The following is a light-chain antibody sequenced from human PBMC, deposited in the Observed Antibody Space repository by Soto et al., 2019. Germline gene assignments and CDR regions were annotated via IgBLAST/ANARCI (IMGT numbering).Light chain of an antibody. CDR2: DAS. Sequence: DIQLTQSPSFLSASVGDRVTITCRASQGISTYLSWYQQKPRKAPELLISDASTLQSGVPSRFSGSVSGTEFTLTISSLEPEDFATYYCQRVDGYPQIFGQGTKV. CDR3: QRVDGYPQI. V-gene: IGKV1-9*01. CDR1: QGISTY. J-gene: IGKJ2*01.